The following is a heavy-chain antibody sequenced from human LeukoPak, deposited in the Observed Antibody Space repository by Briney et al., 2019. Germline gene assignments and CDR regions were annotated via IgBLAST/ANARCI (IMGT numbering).Heavy chain of an antibody. V-gene: IGHV1-18*03. Sequence: EASVKVSCKASGYTFTSYGISWVRQAPGQGLEWMGWISAYNGNTKYSQEFQGRVTITRDTSASTAYMELSSLRSEDMAVYYCARDADLVGATTYFDYWGQGTLVTVSS. CDR2: ISAYNGNT. J-gene: IGHJ4*02. CDR1: GYTFTSYG. D-gene: IGHD1-26*01. CDR3: ARDADLVGATTYFDY.